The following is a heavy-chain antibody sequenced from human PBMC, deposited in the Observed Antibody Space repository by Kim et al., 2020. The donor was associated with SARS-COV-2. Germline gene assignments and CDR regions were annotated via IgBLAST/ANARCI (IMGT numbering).Heavy chain of an antibody. CDR3: AEISSGSSGWFEYFQH. D-gene: IGHD6-19*01. J-gene: IGHJ1*01. Sequence: GGSLRLSCAASGFTFNIYAMSWVRQAPGKGLEWVSGIRGSGESTTYADSVKGRFTISRDNSKNTLYLQMDRLRVDDTALYYCAEISSGSSGWFEYFQHWGQGALLTLSS. CDR2: IRGSGEST. CDR1: GFTFNIYA. V-gene: IGHV3-23*01.